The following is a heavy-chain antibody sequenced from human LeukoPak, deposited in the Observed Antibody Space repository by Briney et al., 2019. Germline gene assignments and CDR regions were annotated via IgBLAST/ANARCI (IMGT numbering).Heavy chain of an antibody. V-gene: IGHV3-33*08. CDR1: AFTFSSFG. CDR3: ARISGYSAFDY. J-gene: IGHJ4*01. D-gene: IGHD5-12*01. Sequence: WGSLRLSCAASAFTFSSFGMHWVRQAQGKGLEWVAVIWYDGSNKYYADSVKGRFTITRDNSKNTVYLQMNSLRVEDTAIYYCARISGYSAFDYWGHGTLVTVSS. CDR2: IWYDGSNK.